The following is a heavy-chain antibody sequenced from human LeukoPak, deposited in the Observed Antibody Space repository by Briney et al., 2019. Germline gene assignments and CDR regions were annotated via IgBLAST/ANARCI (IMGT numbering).Heavy chain of an antibody. V-gene: IGHV1-8*03. J-gene: IGHJ3*02. CDR1: GYTFTSYD. CDR3: ARNRGFCSGGSCTLAAFDI. D-gene: IGHD2-15*01. CDR2: MNPNSGNT. Sequence: VSVKVSCKASGYTFTSYDINWVRQATGQGLEWMGWMNPNSGNTGYAQKFQGRVTITRNTSISTAYMELSSLRSEDMAVYYCARNRGFCSGGSCTLAAFDIWGQGTMVAVSS.